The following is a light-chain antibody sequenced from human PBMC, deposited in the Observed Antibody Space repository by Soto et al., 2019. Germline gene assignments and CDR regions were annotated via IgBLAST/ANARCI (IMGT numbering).Light chain of an antibody. J-gene: IGLJ1*01. CDR3: SSYTSRSTLYV. Sequence: QSALTQPASVSGSPGQSITISCTGTSSDVGGYNYVSWYQHHPGKAPKLMIYEVSNRPSGVSNRFSGSKSGNTASLTISGLQAEDEADYYCSSYTSRSTLYVFGTGTKLTVL. V-gene: IGLV2-14*01. CDR1: SSDVGGYNY. CDR2: EVS.